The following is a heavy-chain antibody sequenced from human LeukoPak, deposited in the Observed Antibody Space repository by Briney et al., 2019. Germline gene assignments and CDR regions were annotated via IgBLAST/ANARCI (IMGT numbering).Heavy chain of an antibody. V-gene: IGHV3-74*01. CDR1: GFTFSSYW. CDR3: AYYYYGMDV. Sequence: PGRSLRLSCAASGFTFSSYWMHWVRQAPGKGLVWVSRINSDGSSTNYADSVKGRFSISRDNAKNTLYLQMNSLRAEDTAVYYRAYYYYGMDVWGQGTTVTVSS. CDR2: INSDGSST. J-gene: IGHJ6*02.